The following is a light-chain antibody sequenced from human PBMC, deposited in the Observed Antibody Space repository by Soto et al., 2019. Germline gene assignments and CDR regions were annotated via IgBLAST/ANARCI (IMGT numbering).Light chain of an antibody. V-gene: IGKV1D-16*01. CDR1: QFISNW. CDR2: GAS. CDR3: QHYNSDPRT. J-gene: IGKJ4*01. Sequence: DIQMTQSPSSLSASVGDRVTITCRASQFISNWLAWYQKKPETSPKSLIFGASTLQSGVPSRVSGSGFGTYFTLTINGLEPEDFATYYGQHYNSDPRTVGGGAKVES.